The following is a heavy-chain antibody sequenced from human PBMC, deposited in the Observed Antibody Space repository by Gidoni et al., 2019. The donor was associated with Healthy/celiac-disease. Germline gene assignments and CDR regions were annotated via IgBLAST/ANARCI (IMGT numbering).Heavy chain of an antibody. CDR2: IYYGGST. J-gene: IGHJ6*02. CDR1: GGSISGSSYY. CDR3: ARVYDYGDYVGVPSYGMDV. D-gene: IGHD4-17*01. V-gene: IGHV4-39*07. Sequence: QLQLQESGSGLVKPSETLSLTCTVPGGSISGSSYYWGWIRQPPGKGLEWIGSIYYGGSTYYNPSLKSRVTISVDTSKNQCSRKLSAVTAADTAVYYCARVYDYGDYVGVPSYGMDVWGQGTTVTVSS.